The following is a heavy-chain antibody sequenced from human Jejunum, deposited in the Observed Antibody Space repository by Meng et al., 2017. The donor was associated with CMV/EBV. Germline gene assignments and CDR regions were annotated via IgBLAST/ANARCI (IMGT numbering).Heavy chain of an antibody. D-gene: IGHD2-15*01. J-gene: IGHJ6*02. CDR3: ATDQGLYCSGGSCHYNFFYYGMDV. V-gene: IGHV3-15*01. Sequence: VRQAPGKGLEWVGRIKSKIDGGTTDYAAPVKGRFTISRDDSKDTLYLQMNSLKTEDTAVYYCATDQGLYCSGGSCHYNFFYYGMDVWGQGTTVTVSS. CDR2: IKSKIDGGTT.